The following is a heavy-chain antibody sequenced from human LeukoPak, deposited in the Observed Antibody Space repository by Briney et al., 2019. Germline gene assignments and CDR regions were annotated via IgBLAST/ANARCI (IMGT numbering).Heavy chain of an antibody. D-gene: IGHD3-10*01. V-gene: IGHV3-66*02. CDR3: ARDRADAFDI. CDR1: GFTVSSNY. CDR2: IYSGGST. J-gene: IGHJ3*02. Sequence: GGSVRLSCAASGFTVSSNYMSWVRQARGKGLEWVSVIYSGGSTYYADSVKGRFTISRDSSKNTLYLQMNSLRAEDTAVYYCARDRADAFDIWGQGTMVTVSS.